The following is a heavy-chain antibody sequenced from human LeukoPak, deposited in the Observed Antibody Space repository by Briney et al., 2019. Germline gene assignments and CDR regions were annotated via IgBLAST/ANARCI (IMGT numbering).Heavy chain of an antibody. D-gene: IGHD2/OR15-2a*01. CDR3: ATYRQVLLPFES. CDR1: GFTFSTFA. CDR2: IFPSGGEI. J-gene: IGHJ4*02. Sequence: GGSLRLSCEASGFTFSTFAMIWVRQPPGKGLEWVSSIFPSGGEIHYADSVRGRFTISRDKSKSTLSLQMNSLRAEDTAIYYCATYRQVLLPFESWGQGTLVTVSS. V-gene: IGHV3-23*01.